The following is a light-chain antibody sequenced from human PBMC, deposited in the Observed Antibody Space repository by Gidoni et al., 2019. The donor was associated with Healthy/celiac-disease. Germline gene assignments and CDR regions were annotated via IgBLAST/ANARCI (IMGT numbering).Light chain of an antibody. CDR3: QQYYSYPLT. V-gene: IGKV1-8*01. J-gene: IGKJ4*01. CDR1: QGISSD. CDR2: SAS. Sequence: AIRMTQSPSSLSASTGDRVTITWRASQGISSDLAWYQQKPGKVHKLLFYSASSLQSGVPSRFSGSGSGTAFTLTISCLTSEDFATYSCQQYYSYPLTFGGGTKVEIK.